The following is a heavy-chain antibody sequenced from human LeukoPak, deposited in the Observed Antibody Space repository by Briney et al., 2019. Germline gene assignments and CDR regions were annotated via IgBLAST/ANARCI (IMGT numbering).Heavy chain of an antibody. J-gene: IGHJ6*04. CDR1: GFTFSTYG. CDR3: AELGITMIGGV. Sequence: GGSLRLSCAASGFTFSTYGMHWVRQTPGKGLEWVAVISYDGSNKYYTDSVKGRFTISRDNSKNTLYLQMNSLRAEDTAVYYCAELGITMIGGVWGKGTTVTISS. CDR2: ISYDGSNK. D-gene: IGHD3-10*02. V-gene: IGHV3-30*18.